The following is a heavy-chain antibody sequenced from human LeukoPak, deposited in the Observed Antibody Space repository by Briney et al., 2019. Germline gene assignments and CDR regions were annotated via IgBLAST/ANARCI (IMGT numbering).Heavy chain of an antibody. J-gene: IGHJ4*02. Sequence: PGGSLRLSCAASGFTFSSYWMSWFRRAPGRGREGGANIKQDGSEKYYVDSVKGRFTISRDNAKNSLYLQMNSLRAEDTAVYYCARKYGGEYDYAIDYWGQGTLVTVSS. CDR3: ARKYGGEYDYAIDY. CDR1: GFTFSSYW. D-gene: IGHD5-12*01. V-gene: IGHV3-7*01. CDR2: IKQDGSEK.